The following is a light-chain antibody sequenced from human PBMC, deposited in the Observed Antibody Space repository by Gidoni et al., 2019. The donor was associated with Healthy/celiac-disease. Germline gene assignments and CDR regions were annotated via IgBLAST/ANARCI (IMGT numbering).Light chain of an antibody. CDR3: QQSYSTPLYT. Sequence: DIQIPQSPSSLSASVGDRVTITCRASQSISSYLNWYQQKTGKAPKLLIYAASSLQSGVPSRLSGSGSGTDYTITISSLQQEDVATDYCQQSYSTPLYTFGQGTKLEIK. J-gene: IGKJ2*01. CDR1: QSISSY. V-gene: IGKV1-39*01. CDR2: AAS.